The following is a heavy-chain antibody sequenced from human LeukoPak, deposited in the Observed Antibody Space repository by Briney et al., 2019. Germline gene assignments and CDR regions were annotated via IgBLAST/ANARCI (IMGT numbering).Heavy chain of an antibody. V-gene: IGHV4-34*01. D-gene: IGHD2-15*01. Sequence: SETLSLTCAVYGGSFSGYYWSWIRQPPGKGLEWIGEINHSGSTNYNPSLKSRVTISVDTSKNQFSLKLSSVTAADTAVYYCASNLLRGSGGSCYGMDVWGQGTTVTVSS. CDR3: ASNLLRGSGGSCYGMDV. CDR1: GGSFSGYY. J-gene: IGHJ6*02. CDR2: INHSGST.